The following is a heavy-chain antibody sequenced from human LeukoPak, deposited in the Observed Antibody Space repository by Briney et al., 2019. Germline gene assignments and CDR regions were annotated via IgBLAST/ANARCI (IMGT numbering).Heavy chain of an antibody. CDR1: GGSISSSSYY. Sequence: SETLSLTCTVSGGSISSSSYYWGWIRQPPGKGLEWIGSIYYSGSTYYNPSLKSRVTISLDTSKNQFSLKLSSVTAADTAVYYCARLGPAAGTSFDYWGQGTLVTVSS. D-gene: IGHD6-13*01. J-gene: IGHJ4*02. V-gene: IGHV4-39*07. CDR2: IYYSGST. CDR3: ARLGPAAGTSFDY.